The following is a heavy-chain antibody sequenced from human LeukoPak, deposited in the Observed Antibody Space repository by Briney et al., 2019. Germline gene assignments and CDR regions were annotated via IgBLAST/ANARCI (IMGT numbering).Heavy chain of an antibody. CDR2: SNSDGSGT. D-gene: IGHD3-22*01. Sequence: GGSLRLSCVASGFTFSRYWMHWVRQAPGKGLEWVSRSNSDGSGTIYADSVKGRFTISRDNVKNTLYLQMSSLRAEDTAMYYCARVSTYYYDSSGYPDAFDIWGQGTMVTVSS. CDR1: GFTFSRYW. CDR3: ARVSTYYYDSSGYPDAFDI. J-gene: IGHJ3*02. V-gene: IGHV3-74*01.